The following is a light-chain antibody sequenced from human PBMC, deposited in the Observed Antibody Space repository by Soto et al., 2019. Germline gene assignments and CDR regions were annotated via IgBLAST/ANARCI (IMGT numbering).Light chain of an antibody. Sequence: EIVMTQSPATLSVSPGERATLSCRASQSVSGNLAWYQQKPGQAPRLLIYGASTRATGIPARFSGSGSGTEFTLTISSLQAEDFAVYYCQQYNNGPPAFGQGTKVEIK. J-gene: IGKJ1*01. CDR3: QQYNNGPPA. V-gene: IGKV3-15*01. CDR1: QSVSGN. CDR2: GAS.